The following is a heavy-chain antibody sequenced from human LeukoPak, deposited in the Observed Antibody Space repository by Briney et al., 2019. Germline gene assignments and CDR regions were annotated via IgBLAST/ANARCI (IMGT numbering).Heavy chain of an antibody. D-gene: IGHD2-21*01. Sequence: GGSLRLSCATSGFNFSDSRMTWVRQAPGKGLQWAANINRDGTGKHFLDSVEGRFTISRDNAKKSLYLQMSSLRPQDTAVYFCVRGDWYFESWGQGTLVTVPS. CDR1: GFNFSDSR. CDR3: VRGDWYFES. V-gene: IGHV3-7*04. J-gene: IGHJ4*02. CDR2: INRDGTGK.